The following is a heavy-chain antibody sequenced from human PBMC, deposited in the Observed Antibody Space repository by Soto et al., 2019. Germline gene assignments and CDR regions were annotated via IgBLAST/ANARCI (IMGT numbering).Heavy chain of an antibody. D-gene: IGHD4-17*01. V-gene: IGHV4-61*01. CDR2: IYYSGST. CDR3: AKRDYAFDS. CDR1: GDSVTTGRYY. Sequence: SETLSLTCAVSGDSVTTGRYYWSWIQQPPGKTLEWIGYIYYSGSTNYNPSLKSRATIYTDTSGRQFFLNLTSVTADDTAVYFCAKRDYAFDSWGQGTLVTVSS. J-gene: IGHJ4*02.